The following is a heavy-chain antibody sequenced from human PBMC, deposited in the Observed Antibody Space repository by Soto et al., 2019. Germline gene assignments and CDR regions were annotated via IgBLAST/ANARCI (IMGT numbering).Heavy chain of an antibody. CDR3: ARDLGAISDSLTGYGMVV. CDR1: GYTFTSYG. J-gene: IGHJ6*02. D-gene: IGHD3-9*01. Sequence: QVQLVQSGAEVKKPGASVKVSCKASGYTFTSYGISWVRQAPGQGLEWMGWTSAHNGNTSYAQQLQGGVTMTTVTSTTTDYVELRCLRPDDTAVYYSARDLGAISDSLTGYGMVVGGRGTTVTVSS. V-gene: IGHV1-18*01. CDR2: TSAHNGNT.